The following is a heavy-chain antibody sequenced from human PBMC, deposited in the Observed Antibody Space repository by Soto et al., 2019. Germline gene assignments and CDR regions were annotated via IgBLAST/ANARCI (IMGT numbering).Heavy chain of an antibody. V-gene: IGHV1-3*01. CDR1: GYTFTSYA. CDR2: INAGNGYT. CDR3: GTHPRVNFFAY. Sequence: QVQLVQSGAEVKKPGASVKVSCKASGYTFTSYAMHWVRQAPGQRLEWMGWINAGNGYTKYSQKFQGRVTITRDTSANTAYMELSSLRSEDTAVYYCGTHPRVNFFAYWGQGTLVTVSS. J-gene: IGHJ4*02. D-gene: IGHD2-21*01.